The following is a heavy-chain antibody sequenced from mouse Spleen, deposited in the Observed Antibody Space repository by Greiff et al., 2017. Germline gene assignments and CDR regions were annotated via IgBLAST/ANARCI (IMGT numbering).Heavy chain of an antibody. CDR1: GFTFSDYG. J-gene: IGHJ4*01. CDR2: ISSGSSTI. CDR3: GRPGRLRDYAMDY. Sequence: EVKLVESGGGLVKPGGSLKLSCAASGFTFSDYGMHWVRQAPEKGLEWVAYISSGSSTIYYADTVKGRFTISRDNAKNTLFLQMTSLRSEDTAMYYCGRPGRLRDYAMDYWGQGTSVTVSS. D-gene: IGHD2-2*01. V-gene: IGHV5-17*01.